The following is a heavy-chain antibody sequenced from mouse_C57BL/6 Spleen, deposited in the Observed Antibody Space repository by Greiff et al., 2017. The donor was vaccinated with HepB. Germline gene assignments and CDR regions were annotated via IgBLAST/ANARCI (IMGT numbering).Heavy chain of an antibody. Sequence: QVQLQQSGAELVRPGASVKLSCKASGYTFTDYYINWVKQRPGQGLEWIARIYPGSGNTYYNEKFKGKATLTAEKSSSTAYMQLSSLTSEDSAVYFCARSGWDEGFAYWGQGTLVTVSA. CDR2: IYPGSGNT. D-gene: IGHD4-1*01. V-gene: IGHV1-76*01. CDR3: ARSGWDEGFAY. J-gene: IGHJ3*01. CDR1: GYTFTDYY.